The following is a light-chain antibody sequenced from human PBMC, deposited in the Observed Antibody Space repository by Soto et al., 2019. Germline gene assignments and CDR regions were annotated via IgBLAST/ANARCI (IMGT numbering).Light chain of an antibody. J-gene: IGLJ3*02. Sequence: QSVLTQPPSASGSPGQSVTISRTGTSSDVGGYNYVSWYQQHPGKAPKLMIYEVSKRPSGVPDRFSGSKSGNTASLTVSGLQAEDEADYYYSSYAGSNNWVFGGGTKVTVL. CDR1: SSDVGGYNY. CDR2: EVS. CDR3: SSYAGSNNWV. V-gene: IGLV2-8*01.